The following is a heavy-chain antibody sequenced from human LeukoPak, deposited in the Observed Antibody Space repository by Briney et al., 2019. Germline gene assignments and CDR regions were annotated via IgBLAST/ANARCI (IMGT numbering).Heavy chain of an antibody. Sequence: GGSLRLSCAASGFTFSSYAMSWVRQAPGKGLECVSAISGSGASTYYADSVKGRFTISRDNSKNTLYLQMNSLRAEDTAVYYCAKGGASFSGWYDRSSDYWGQGTLVTVSS. D-gene: IGHD6-19*01. CDR1: GFTFSSYA. J-gene: IGHJ4*02. CDR3: AKGGASFSGWYDRSSDY. CDR2: ISGSGAST. V-gene: IGHV3-23*01.